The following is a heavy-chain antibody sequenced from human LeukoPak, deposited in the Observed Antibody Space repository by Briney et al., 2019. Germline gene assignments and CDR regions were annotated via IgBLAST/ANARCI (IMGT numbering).Heavy chain of an antibody. CDR3: TRVRSSWYYFDY. Sequence: SETLSLTCTVSGGSISSSRYYWGWIRQPPGKGLEWIGSIYYSGSTYYNPSLKSRVTISVDTSKNQFSLKLSSVTAEDTAVYYCTRVRSSWYYFDYWGQGTLVTVSS. J-gene: IGHJ4*02. D-gene: IGHD6-13*01. V-gene: IGHV4-39*07. CDR1: GGSISSSRYY. CDR2: IYYSGST.